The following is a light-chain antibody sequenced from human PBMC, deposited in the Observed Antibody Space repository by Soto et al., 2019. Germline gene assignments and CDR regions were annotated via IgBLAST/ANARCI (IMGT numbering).Light chain of an antibody. V-gene: IGKV3-15*01. CDR1: QSVSSN. CDR2: GAS. CDR3: QQYNSYSPT. Sequence: EIVMTQSPATLSVSPGERATLSCRASQSVSSNLAWYQQKPGQAPRLLIYGASTRATGIPARFSGSGSETEFTFTISGLQPGDSATYYCQQYNSYSPTFGQGTKVDIK. J-gene: IGKJ1*01.